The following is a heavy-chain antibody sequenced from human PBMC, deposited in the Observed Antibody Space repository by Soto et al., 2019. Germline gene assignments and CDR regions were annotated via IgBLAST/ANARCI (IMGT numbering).Heavy chain of an antibody. Sequence: SETLSLTCSVSGDSISGYYWNWIRQPAGKGLEWIGRIYISGSTNYNPSLESRVTMSLDTSKNQLSLKLNSVTAADTAVYYCARAPSSGWFYFDYWGQGALVTVSS. CDR2: IYISGST. CDR3: ARAPSSGWFYFDY. CDR1: GDSISGYY. D-gene: IGHD6-19*01. J-gene: IGHJ4*02. V-gene: IGHV4-4*07.